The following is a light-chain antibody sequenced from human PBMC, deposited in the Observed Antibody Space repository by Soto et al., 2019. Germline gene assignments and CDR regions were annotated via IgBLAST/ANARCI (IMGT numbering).Light chain of an antibody. J-gene: IGLJ2*01. CDR2: DVF. CDR3: SSYTSSTTLV. Sequence: QSALTQPASVSESPGQSIAISCTGTNSDVGGYNYVSWYQQHPGKAPKLIIYDVFYRPSGVSDRFSGSKSGNTASLTISGLQAEDEADYYCSSYTSSTTLVFGGGTKLTVL. CDR1: NSDVGGYNY. V-gene: IGLV2-14*01.